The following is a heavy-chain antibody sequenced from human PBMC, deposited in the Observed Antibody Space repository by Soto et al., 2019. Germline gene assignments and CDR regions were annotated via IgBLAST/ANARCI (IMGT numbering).Heavy chain of an antibody. CDR1: GFTFSSYS. CDR3: ARDPRLRFLEWFPRDGMDV. V-gene: IGHV3-21*01. D-gene: IGHD3-3*01. CDR2: ISSSSSYI. Sequence: EVQLVESGGGLVKPGGSLRLSRAASGFTFSSYSMNWVRQAPGKGLEWVSSISSSSSYIYYADSVKGRFTISRDNAKNSLYLQMNSLRAEDTAVYYCARDPRLRFLEWFPRDGMDVWGQGTTVTVSS. J-gene: IGHJ6*02.